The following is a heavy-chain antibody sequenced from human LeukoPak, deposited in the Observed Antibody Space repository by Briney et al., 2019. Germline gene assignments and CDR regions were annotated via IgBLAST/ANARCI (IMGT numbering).Heavy chain of an antibody. V-gene: IGHV4-34*01. CDR3: ARGASLSIVVVPAATGRYMDV. Sequence: SETLSLTCAVYGGSFSGYYWSGIRQPPGKGLEWIGEINHSGSTNYNPSLKSRVTISVDTSKNQFSLKLSSVTAADTAVYYCARGASLSIVVVPAATGRYMDVWGKGTTVTVSS. J-gene: IGHJ6*03. D-gene: IGHD2-2*01. CDR1: GGSFSGYY. CDR2: INHSGST.